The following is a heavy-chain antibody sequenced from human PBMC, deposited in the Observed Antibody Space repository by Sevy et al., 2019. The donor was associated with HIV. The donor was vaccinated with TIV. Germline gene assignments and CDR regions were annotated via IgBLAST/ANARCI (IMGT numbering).Heavy chain of an antibody. CDR3: ARDLIAAFDI. V-gene: IGHV3-21*01. CDR2: ISSSSSYI. D-gene: IGHD2-8*01. Sequence: GGSLRLSCAASGFTFSSYSMNWVRQAPGKGLEWGSSISSSSSYIYYADSVKGRFTISGDNAKNSLYLQMNSLRAEDTAVYYCARDLIAAFDIWGQGTMVTVSS. CDR1: GFTFSSYS. J-gene: IGHJ3*02.